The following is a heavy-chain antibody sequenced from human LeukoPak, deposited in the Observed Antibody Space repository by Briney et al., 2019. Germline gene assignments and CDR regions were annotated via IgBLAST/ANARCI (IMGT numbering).Heavy chain of an antibody. CDR3: ARHDSFIPY. Sequence: GRSLRLSCVASGFTFSDYAMSWVRQAPGEGLEWVSGISDSGGSTYYADSVKGWCTISRDNTKNTVSLQMNNLRAEDTAVYFCARHDSFIPYWGQGTLVTVSS. CDR2: ISDSGGST. V-gene: IGHV3-23*01. J-gene: IGHJ4*02. D-gene: IGHD3-16*02. CDR1: GFTFSDYA.